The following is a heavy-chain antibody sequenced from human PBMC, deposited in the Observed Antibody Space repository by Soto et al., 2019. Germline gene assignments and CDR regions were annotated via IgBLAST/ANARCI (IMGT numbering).Heavy chain of an antibody. Sequence: SETLSLTCTVSGGSISSSSYYWGWIRQPPGKGLEWIGSIYYSGSTYYNPSLKGRATISVDTSKNQFSLKLSSVTAADTAVYYCARLFRRFGEPQVAFDIWGQGTMVTVSS. CDR2: IYYSGST. J-gene: IGHJ3*02. D-gene: IGHD3-10*01. CDR1: GGSISSSSYY. CDR3: ARLFRRFGEPQVAFDI. V-gene: IGHV4-39*01.